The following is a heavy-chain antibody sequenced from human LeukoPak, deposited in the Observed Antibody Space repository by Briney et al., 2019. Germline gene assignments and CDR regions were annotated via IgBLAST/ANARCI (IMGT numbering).Heavy chain of an antibody. CDR2: INTSTGKP. V-gene: IGHV7-4-1*02. J-gene: IGHJ4*02. CDR3: ATSTYSSSFSALDY. Sequence: ASVKVSCKASGYTFTGYYMHWVRQAPGQGLEWMGWINTSTGKPTYAQGFTGRFVFSLDTSVSTAYLQISSLKAEDTAVYYCATSTYSSSFSALDYWGQGTLVIVSS. D-gene: IGHD6-6*01. CDR1: GYTFTGYY.